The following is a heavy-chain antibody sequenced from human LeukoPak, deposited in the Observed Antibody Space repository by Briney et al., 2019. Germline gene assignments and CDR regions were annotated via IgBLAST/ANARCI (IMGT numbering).Heavy chain of an antibody. CDR3: ARAGRCYYGSGYHDY. CDR1: GFTFSSYW. J-gene: IGHJ4*02. V-gene: IGHV3-74*01. CDR2: INSDGSST. D-gene: IGHD3-10*01. Sequence: GGSLRLSCAASGFTFSSYWMHWVRQAPGKGLVWVSRINSDGSSTSYADSVKGRFTISRDNAKNTLYLQMNSLRAEDTAVYYCARAGRCYYGSGYHDYWGQGTLVTVSS.